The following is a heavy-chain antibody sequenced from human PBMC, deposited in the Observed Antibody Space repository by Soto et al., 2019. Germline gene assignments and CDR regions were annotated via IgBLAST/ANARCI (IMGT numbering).Heavy chain of an antibody. Sequence: GGSLRLSCAASGFTFSTYAMNWVRQFPGRGLEWVSYISSSSSAIDYADSVKGRFTVSRDNAKNSLYLQMNSLRDEDTAVYYCASDRSLGSNWYYYLESWGQGTLVTVSS. CDR1: GFTFSTYA. D-gene: IGHD3-16*01. CDR3: ASDRSLGSNWYYYLES. V-gene: IGHV3-48*02. CDR2: ISSSSSAI. J-gene: IGHJ4*02.